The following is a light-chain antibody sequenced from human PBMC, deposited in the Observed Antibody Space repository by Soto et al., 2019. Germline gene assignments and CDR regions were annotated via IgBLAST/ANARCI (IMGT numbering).Light chain of an antibody. Sequence: ILMTQSPATLSVSPGERVTLSCRASQSVSSNLAWHQQKPGQAPRLLIYGASTRATGITARFSGSGSGTEFTLTISSLQSEDFAVYYCQQYNNWPWTFGQGTKVEIK. V-gene: IGKV3-15*01. CDR2: GAS. J-gene: IGKJ1*01. CDR1: QSVSSN. CDR3: QQYNNWPWT.